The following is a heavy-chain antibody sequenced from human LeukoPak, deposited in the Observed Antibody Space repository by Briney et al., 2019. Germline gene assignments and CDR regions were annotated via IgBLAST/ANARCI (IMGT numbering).Heavy chain of an antibody. CDR3: ARTAVADPKYYFDY. CDR2: INPNSGDT. CDR1: GYNFGGFY. Sequence: GASVKVSCKASGYNFGGFYLHWVRQAPGQGPEWMGLINPNSGDTIFAQKFQDRVTMTSDMSSSTAHMELSRLRSDDTAVYYCARTAVADPKYYFDYWGQGTLVTVSS. D-gene: IGHD6-19*01. V-gene: IGHV1-2*02. J-gene: IGHJ4*02.